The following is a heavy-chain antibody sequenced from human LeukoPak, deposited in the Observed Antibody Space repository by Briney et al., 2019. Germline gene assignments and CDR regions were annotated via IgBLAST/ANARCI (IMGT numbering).Heavy chain of an antibody. CDR1: GGSISSYY. CDR3: ARLRGLDCTTTSCSRLDAFDI. V-gene: IGHV4-4*07. J-gene: IGHJ3*02. CDR2: IYTSGST. Sequence: SETLSLTCTVSGGSISSYYWSWIRQPAGKGLEWIGRIYTSGSTNYNPSLKSRVTISVDTSKSLFSLRLSSVTAADTAVYYCARLRGLDCTTTSCSRLDAFDIWGLGTMVTVSS. D-gene: IGHD2-2*01.